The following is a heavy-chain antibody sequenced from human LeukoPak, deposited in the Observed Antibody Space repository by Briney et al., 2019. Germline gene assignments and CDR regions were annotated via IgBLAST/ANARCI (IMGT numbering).Heavy chain of an antibody. V-gene: IGHV4-59*08. D-gene: IGHD6-6*01. CDR1: GGSISSYY. CDR2: ISYSGST. J-gene: IGHJ4*02. CDR3: ARSALFYSSSSENFDY. Sequence: SETLSLTCTVSGGSISSYYWSWIRQPPGKGLEWIGYISYSGSTYYNPSLKSRVTISVDTSNNQLSLKLSSVTAADTAVYYCARSALFYSSSSENFDYWGQGTLVTVSS.